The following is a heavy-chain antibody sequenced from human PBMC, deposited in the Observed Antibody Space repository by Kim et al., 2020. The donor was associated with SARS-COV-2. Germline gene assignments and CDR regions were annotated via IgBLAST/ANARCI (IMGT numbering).Heavy chain of an antibody. Sequence: SVKVSCKASGGTFSSYAISWVRQAPGQGLEWMGGIIPIFGTANYAQKFQGRVTITADESTSTAYMELSSLRSEDTAVYYCASPKKRGFGELSPPTLDYWGQGTLVTVSS. J-gene: IGHJ4*02. CDR1: GGTFSSYA. V-gene: IGHV1-69*13. CDR2: IIPIFGTA. CDR3: ASPKKRGFGELSPPTLDY. D-gene: IGHD3-10*01.